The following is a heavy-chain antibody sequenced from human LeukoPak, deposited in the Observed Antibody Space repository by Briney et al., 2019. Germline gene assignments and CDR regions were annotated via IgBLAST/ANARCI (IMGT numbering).Heavy chain of an antibody. Sequence: GGPLRLSCAASGFTFDDYAIHWVRQAPGKGLEWVSGISWNSGSIGYADSVKGRFTISRDNAKNSLYLQMNSLRAEDTALYYCAKVHYYGSGIFDYWGQGTLVTVSS. D-gene: IGHD3-10*01. J-gene: IGHJ4*02. CDR1: GFTFDDYA. CDR2: ISWNSGSI. CDR3: AKVHYYGSGIFDY. V-gene: IGHV3-9*01.